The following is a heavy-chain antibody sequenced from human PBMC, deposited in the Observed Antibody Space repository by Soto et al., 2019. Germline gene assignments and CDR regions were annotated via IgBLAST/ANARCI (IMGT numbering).Heavy chain of an antibody. D-gene: IGHD3-10*01. Sequence: SVKVSCKASGGTFSSYAISWVRQAPGQGLEWMGGIIPIFGTANYAQKFQGRVTITADESASTAYMELSSLRSEDTAVYYCARDRLRTSGSIYPYNWLDPWGQGTLVTVSS. J-gene: IGHJ5*02. V-gene: IGHV1-69*13. CDR3: ARDRLRTSGSIYPYNWLDP. CDR2: IIPIFGTA. CDR1: GGTFSSYA.